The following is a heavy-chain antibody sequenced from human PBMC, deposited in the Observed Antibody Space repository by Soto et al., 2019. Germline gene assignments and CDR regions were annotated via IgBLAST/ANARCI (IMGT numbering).Heavy chain of an antibody. CDR1: GDSISRGDYS. D-gene: IGHD1-7*01. Sequence: QLQLQESGSGLVRPSQTLSLTCAVSGDSISRGDYSWNWIRQPPGKGLEWIGNIYHRGTTSYNPSPQTRPNISVDRSANHFSLRLTSVTAADSAVDYCARLSPTTYFGMDVWGQGTTVTVSS. CDR3: ARLSPTTYFGMDV. CDR2: IYHRGTT. J-gene: IGHJ6*02. V-gene: IGHV4-30-2*01.